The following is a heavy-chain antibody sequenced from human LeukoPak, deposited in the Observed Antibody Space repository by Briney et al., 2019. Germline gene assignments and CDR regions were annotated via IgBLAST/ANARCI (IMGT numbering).Heavy chain of an antibody. CDR3: ARLPTWRGLGGDYVSLTQIDY. CDR1: GDSISSSSYY. D-gene: IGHD4-17*01. Sequence: SETLSLTCFVSGDSISSSSYYWGWIRQPPGRGLEWIGNINYSGRTYYSTSLKSRVTISVDTSKNQFSLKLSSVTAADTAVYYCARLPTWRGLGGDYVSLTQIDYWGQGTLVTVSS. CDR2: INYSGRT. J-gene: IGHJ4*02. V-gene: IGHV4-39*01.